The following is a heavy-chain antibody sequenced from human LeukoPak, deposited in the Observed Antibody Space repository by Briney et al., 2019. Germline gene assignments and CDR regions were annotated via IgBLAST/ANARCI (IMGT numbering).Heavy chain of an antibody. Sequence: SETLSLTCTVSGGSISIYYWNWIRQPAGKGLEWIGRIYTSGSTNYNPSLKSRVTMSVDTSKNQFSLKLSSVTAADTAVYYCARGKNTYYYYMDVWGKGTTVTVSS. V-gene: IGHV4-4*07. CDR2: IYTSGST. CDR3: ARGKNTYYYYMDV. CDR1: GGSISIYY. J-gene: IGHJ6*03.